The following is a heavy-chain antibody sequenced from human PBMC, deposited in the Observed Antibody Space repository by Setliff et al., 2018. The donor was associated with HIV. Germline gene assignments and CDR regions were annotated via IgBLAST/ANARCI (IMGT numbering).Heavy chain of an antibody. Sequence: SETLSLTCVASGGSLSSYYWNWVRQPPGKGLEWIGEIYHSGSTNYNPSLKSRVTISVDKSKNQFSLKLSSVTAADTAVYYCARDAPTVYANGWFDPWGQGTLVTVSS. CDR2: IYHSGST. CDR1: GGSLSSYY. J-gene: IGHJ5*02. D-gene: IGHD2-8*01. CDR3: ARDAPTVYANGWFDP. V-gene: IGHV4-4*02.